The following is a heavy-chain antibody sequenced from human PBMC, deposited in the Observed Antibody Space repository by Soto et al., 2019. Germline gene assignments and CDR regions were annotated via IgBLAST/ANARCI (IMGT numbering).Heavy chain of an antibody. CDR3: AKGGSGDL. J-gene: IGHJ1*01. CDR2: ITSDASYK. V-gene: IGHV3-30*18. D-gene: IGHD3-10*01. CDR1: GFTFSTYG. Sequence: PGGSLRLSCAASGFTFSTYGFHWVRQAPGKGLEWVAIITSDASYKSYADSVKGRFTTSRDNSKNTLFLQMNSLRPDDTAVYYCAKGGSGDLWGQRTLVTVSS.